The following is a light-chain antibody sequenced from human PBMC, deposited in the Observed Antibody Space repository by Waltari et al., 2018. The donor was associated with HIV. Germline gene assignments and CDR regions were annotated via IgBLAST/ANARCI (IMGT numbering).Light chain of an antibody. CDR1: QSLLFCSNNKNY. CDR3: QQYDSTPWT. CDR2: GAS. J-gene: IGKJ1*01. Sequence: DVVMTQSPASLAVSLGERATINCKSSQSLLFCSNNKNYFAWYQQKPGQPPRLLFYGASTRESGIPDRFSGSGSGTDFTLTISSLQAEDVAVYYCQQYDSTPWTFGQGTKVEIK. V-gene: IGKV4-1*01.